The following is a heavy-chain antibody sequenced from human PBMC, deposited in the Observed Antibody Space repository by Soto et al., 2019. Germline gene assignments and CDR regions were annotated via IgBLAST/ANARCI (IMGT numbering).Heavy chain of an antibody. V-gene: IGHV3-30*04. CDR3: ARDEDDYGDLYYGMDV. D-gene: IGHD4-17*01. J-gene: IGHJ6*02. Sequence: GGSLRLSCAASGFTFSSYAMHWVRQAPGKGLEWVAVISYDGSNKYYADSVKGRFTISRDNSKNTLYLQMNSLRAEDTAVYYCARDEDDYGDLYYGMDVWGQGTTVTVSS. CDR1: GFTFSSYA. CDR2: ISYDGSNK.